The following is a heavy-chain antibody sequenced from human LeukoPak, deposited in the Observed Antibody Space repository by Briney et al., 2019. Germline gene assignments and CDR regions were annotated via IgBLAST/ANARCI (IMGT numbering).Heavy chain of an antibody. J-gene: IGHJ6*03. V-gene: IGHV4-39*01. CDR2: IYYSVNT. CDR3: ARGLYCSGGSCYFSYYYYYYMDV. D-gene: IGHD2-15*01. CDR1: GGSISSSSYY. Sequence: PSGTLSLTCTVSGGSISSSSYYWGWIRQPPGKGLAWIGSIYYSVNTYYNSSLKSRVTISVDTSKNQFSLKLSSVTAADTAVYYCARGLYCSGGSCYFSYYYYYYMDVWGKGTTVTVSS.